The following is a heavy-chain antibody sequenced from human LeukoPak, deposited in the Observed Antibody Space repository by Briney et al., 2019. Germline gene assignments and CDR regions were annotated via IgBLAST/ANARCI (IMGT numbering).Heavy chain of an antibody. J-gene: IGHJ4*02. D-gene: IGHD2-2*01. CDR2: IIPIFGTA. CDR1: GGTFSSYA. Sequence: GASVKVSCKASGGTFSSYAISWVRQAPGQGLEWMGGIIPIFGTANYAQKFQGRVTITADKSTSTAYMELSSLRSEDTAVYYCARALPEYCSSTSCYVGGDYYFDYWGQGTLVTVSS. V-gene: IGHV1-69*06. CDR3: ARALPEYCSSTSCYVGGDYYFDY.